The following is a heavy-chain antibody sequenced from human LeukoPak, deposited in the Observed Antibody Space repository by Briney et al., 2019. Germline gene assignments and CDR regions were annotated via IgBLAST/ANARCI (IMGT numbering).Heavy chain of an antibody. V-gene: IGHV4-34*01. CDR3: ARDRMVRGFNWFDP. CDR2: INHSGST. D-gene: IGHD3-10*01. Sequence: SETLSLTCAVYGGSFSGYYWRWIRQPPGKGLEWIGEINHSGSTNYNPSLKSRVTISVDTSKNQFSLKLSSVTAADTAVYYCARDRMVRGFNWFDPWGQGTLVTVSS. CDR1: GGSFSGYY. J-gene: IGHJ5*02.